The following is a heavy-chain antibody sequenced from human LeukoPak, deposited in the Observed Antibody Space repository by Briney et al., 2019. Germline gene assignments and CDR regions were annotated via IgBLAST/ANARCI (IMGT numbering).Heavy chain of an antibody. CDR3: AREATVGIDY. D-gene: IGHD1-1*01. Sequence: GGSLRLSCAASGVTFSSYTMSWVRQAPGKGLEWVSVIYSGGSTYYADSVKGRFTISRDNSKNTLYLQMNSLRAEDTAVYYCAREATVGIDYWGQGTLVTVSS. CDR1: GVTFSSYT. J-gene: IGHJ4*02. V-gene: IGHV3-53*01. CDR2: IYSGGST.